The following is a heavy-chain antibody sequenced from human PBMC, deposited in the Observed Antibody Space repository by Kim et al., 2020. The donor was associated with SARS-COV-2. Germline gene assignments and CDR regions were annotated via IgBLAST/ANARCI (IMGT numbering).Heavy chain of an antibody. Sequence: ASVKVSCKASGYTFTSYAMHWVRQAPGQRLEGMGWINAGNGNTKYSQKFQGRVTITRDTSASTAYIELSSLRSDDTAVYYCARDVVAASSYCYYGMDIWGQGTTDTVSS. D-gene: IGHD2-15*01. V-gene: IGHV1-3*01. J-gene: IGHJ6*01. CDR1: GYTFTSYA. CDR3: ARDVVAASSYCYYGMDI. CDR2: INAGNGNT.